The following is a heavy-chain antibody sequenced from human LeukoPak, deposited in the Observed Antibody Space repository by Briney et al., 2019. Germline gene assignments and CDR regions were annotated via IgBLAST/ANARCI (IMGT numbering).Heavy chain of an antibody. Sequence: PSETLSLTCAVYGGSFSGYYWSWVRQPPGKGLEWIGEINDIGNTNYDPSLRSRVTISVDTSKNQFSLSLTSATAADTAVYFCARLGSVGYYNYQYMDIWGKGTTVTASS. CDR3: ARLGSVGYYNYQYMDI. V-gene: IGHV4-34*01. CDR1: GGSFSGYY. D-gene: IGHD3-10*01. CDR2: INDIGNT. J-gene: IGHJ6*03.